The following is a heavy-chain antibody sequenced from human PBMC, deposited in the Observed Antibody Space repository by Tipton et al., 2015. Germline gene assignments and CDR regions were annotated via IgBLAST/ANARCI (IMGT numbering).Heavy chain of an antibody. V-gene: IGHV4-31*03. CDR2: IYYSGST. J-gene: IGHJ4*02. CDR3: ARDSTDSSGYYFGY. CDR1: GGSISSGAYY. Sequence: LRLSCTVSGGSISSGAYYWSWIRQHPGKGLEWIGYIYYSGSTYYNPSLNSRVTISVDTSKNQFSLKLSSVTAADTAVYYCARDSTDSSGYYFGYWGQGTLVTVSS. D-gene: IGHD3-22*01.